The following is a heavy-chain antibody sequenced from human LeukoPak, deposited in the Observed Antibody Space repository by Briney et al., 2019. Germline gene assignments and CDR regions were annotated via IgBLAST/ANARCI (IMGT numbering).Heavy chain of an antibody. Sequence: GASVKVSCKASGYTFTGYYMHWVRQAPGQGLEWMGWINPNSGGTNYAQKFQGRVTMTRDTSISTAYMELSRLRSDDTAVYYCARDEEQWLVRGNWFDPWGQGTLVTVSS. J-gene: IGHJ5*02. CDR3: ARDEEQWLVRGNWFDP. CDR2: INPNSGGT. V-gene: IGHV1-2*02. D-gene: IGHD6-19*01. CDR1: GYTFTGYY.